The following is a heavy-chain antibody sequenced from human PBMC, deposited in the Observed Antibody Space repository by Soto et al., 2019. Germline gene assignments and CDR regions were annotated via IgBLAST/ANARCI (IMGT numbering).Heavy chain of an antibody. J-gene: IGHJ4*02. CDR2: LSPGGDSA. Sequence: EVQVLESGGGLVQPGESLRLSCAASGFTFSSYAMTWVRQAPGKGLEWVSALSPGGDSAYYADSVKGLFTISRDNSKNTLYLQMNGLRAEDTAVYYCAKVRSAWFFDYWGQGTLVTVSS. CDR1: GFTFSSYA. CDR3: AKVRSAWFFDY. D-gene: IGHD6-19*01. V-gene: IGHV3-23*01.